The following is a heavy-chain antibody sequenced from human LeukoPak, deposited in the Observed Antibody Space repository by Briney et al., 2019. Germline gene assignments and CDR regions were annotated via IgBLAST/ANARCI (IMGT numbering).Heavy chain of an antibody. V-gene: IGHV4-34*01. D-gene: IGHD2-15*01. CDR3: ARHLGYCSGGSCYVNWFDP. Sequence: SETLSLTCAVYGGSFSGYYWSWIRQPPGKGLEWIGEINHSGSTNYNPSLKSRVTISVDTSKNQFSLKPSSVTAADTAVYYCARHLGYCSGGSCYVNWFDPWGQGTLVTVSS. CDR1: GGSFSGYY. J-gene: IGHJ5*02. CDR2: INHSGST.